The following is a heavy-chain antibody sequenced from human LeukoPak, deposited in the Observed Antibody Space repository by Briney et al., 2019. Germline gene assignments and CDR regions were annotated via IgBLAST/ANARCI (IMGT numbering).Heavy chain of an antibody. CDR1: GFTFDDYA. CDR2: ISWNSGSI. Sequence: GGSLRLSCAASGFTFDDYAMHWVRQAPGKGLEWVSGISWNSGSIGYADSVKGRFTISRDNAKNSLYLQMNSLRAEDTAVYYCARPYSSSYNWFDPWGQGTLVTVSS. J-gene: IGHJ5*02. D-gene: IGHD6-13*01. V-gene: IGHV3-9*01. CDR3: ARPYSSSYNWFDP.